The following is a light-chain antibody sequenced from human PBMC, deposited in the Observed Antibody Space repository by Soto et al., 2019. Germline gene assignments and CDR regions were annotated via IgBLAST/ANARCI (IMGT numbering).Light chain of an antibody. CDR3: CSYAGSNTLL. J-gene: IGLJ2*01. CDR2: DVT. Sequence: QSALTQPHSVSGSPGQSVTISCTGTGSDVGGYNYVSWYQQHPGKAPKLMIYDVTKRPSGVPDRFSGSKSGSTASLTISGLQAEDEADYYCCSYAGSNTLLFGGGTKLTVL. CDR1: GSDVGGYNY. V-gene: IGLV2-11*01.